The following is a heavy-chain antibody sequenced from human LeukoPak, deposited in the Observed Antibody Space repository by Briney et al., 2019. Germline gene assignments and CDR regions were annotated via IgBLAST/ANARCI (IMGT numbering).Heavy chain of an antibody. D-gene: IGHD5-24*01. J-gene: IGHJ4*02. CDR3: ARLILGKGDGYKPIDY. V-gene: IGHV3-23*01. CDR1: GFTFSSYA. CDR2: ISGSGGST. Sequence: AGGSLRLSCAASGFTFSSYAMSWVRQAPGKGLEWVSAISGSGGSTYYADSVKGRFTISRDNAKNSLYLQMNSLRAEDTALYYCARLILGKGDGYKPIDYWGQGTLVTVSS.